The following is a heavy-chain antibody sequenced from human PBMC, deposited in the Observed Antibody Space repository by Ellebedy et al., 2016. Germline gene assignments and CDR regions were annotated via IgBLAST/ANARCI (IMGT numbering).Heavy chain of an antibody. CDR1: GYDFTGFD. V-gene: IGHV1-2*02. Sequence: ASVKVSXXASGYDFTGFDINWVRQAPGQGLEWMGCINPNTDGTIYAQKFQGRVTMTSDTSVTTAYMELNRLTSDDTAVYYCTWGYYYGSGDFWGQGTLVSVSS. D-gene: IGHD3-10*01. J-gene: IGHJ4*02. CDR2: INPNTDGT. CDR3: TWGYYYGSGDF.